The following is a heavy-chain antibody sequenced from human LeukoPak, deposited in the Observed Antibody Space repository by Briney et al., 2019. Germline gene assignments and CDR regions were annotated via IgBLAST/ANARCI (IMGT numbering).Heavy chain of an antibody. Sequence: GGSLRLSCAASGFTFSSYAMSWVRQAPGKGLEWVGRIKSKTDGGTTGYAAPVKGRFTISRDDSKNTLYLQMNSLKTEDTAVYYCTTQGPSIAAPDLLLYYGMDVWGQGTTVTVSS. D-gene: IGHD6-13*01. CDR3: TTQGPSIAAPDLLLYYGMDV. V-gene: IGHV3-15*01. CDR2: IKSKTDGGTT. J-gene: IGHJ6*02. CDR1: GFTFSSYA.